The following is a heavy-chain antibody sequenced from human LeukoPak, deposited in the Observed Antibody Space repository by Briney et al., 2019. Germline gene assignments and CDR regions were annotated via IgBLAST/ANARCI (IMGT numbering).Heavy chain of an antibody. CDR2: TYYRSRWYN. J-gene: IGHJ4*02. Sequence: SQTLSLTCAISGDSVSSKSAAWDWIRQSPSRGLEWLGRTYYRSRWYNDYAVSVKSRITINPDTSKNQFSLQLNSVTPEDTAVYYCARDLSSGTAMVEDQFDFWGQGTLVTVSS. V-gene: IGHV6-1*01. CDR1: GDSVSSKSAA. D-gene: IGHD5-18*01. CDR3: ARDLSSGTAMVEDQFDF.